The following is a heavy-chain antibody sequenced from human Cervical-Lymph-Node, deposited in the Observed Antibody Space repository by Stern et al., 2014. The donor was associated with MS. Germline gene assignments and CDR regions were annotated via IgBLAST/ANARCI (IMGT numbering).Heavy chain of an antibody. CDR2: IKQDGSET. J-gene: IGHJ4*02. D-gene: IGHD6-13*01. CDR3: ARVAGSDDPTYSSSWTFDY. CDR1: GFTFSSYW. V-gene: IGHV3-7*01. Sequence: EVQLVESGGGLVQPGGSLRLSCAASGFTFSSYWMSWVRQAPGKGLEWVAKIKQDGSETYYVDSGNGRFTISRDNAKNSLYRQMNSLRAEDTAVYYCARVAGSDDPTYSSSWTFDYWGQGTLVTVSS.